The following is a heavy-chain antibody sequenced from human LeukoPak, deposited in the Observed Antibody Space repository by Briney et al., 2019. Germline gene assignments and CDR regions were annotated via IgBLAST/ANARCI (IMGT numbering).Heavy chain of an antibody. CDR2: ISGSGGGT. V-gene: IGHV3-23*01. CDR1: GFAFSSHV. Sequence: GGSLRLSCAATGFAFSSHVVSWVRQAPGKGLEWVSAISGSGGGTYYADSVKGRFTISRDNSKNTMFLQMNSLRAEDTAVYYCAKEDNYYILTGYYIGIRTIVYCAQETLVSVSS. J-gene: IGHJ4*02. CDR3: AKEDNYYILTGYYIGIRTIVY. D-gene: IGHD3-9*01.